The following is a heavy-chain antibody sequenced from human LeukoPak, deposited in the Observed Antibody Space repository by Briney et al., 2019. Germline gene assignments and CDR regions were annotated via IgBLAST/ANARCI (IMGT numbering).Heavy chain of an antibody. V-gene: IGHV1-8*03. CDR1: GYTFTSYG. J-gene: IGHJ6*03. CDR3: ARRYGSGRRYYYYMDV. D-gene: IGHD3-10*01. CDR2: MNPNSGNT. Sequence: ASVKVSCKASGYTFTSYGINWVRQATGQGLEWLGWMNPNSGNTGYAQKFQGRVTITRNTSISTAYMELSSLRSEDTAVYYCARRYGSGRRYYYYMDVWGKGTTVTVSS.